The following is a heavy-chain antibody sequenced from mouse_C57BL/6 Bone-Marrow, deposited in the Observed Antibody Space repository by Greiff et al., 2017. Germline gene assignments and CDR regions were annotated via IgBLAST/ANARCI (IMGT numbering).Heavy chain of an antibody. D-gene: IGHD2-1*01. CDR2: IDPNSGGT. CDR3: ARRRFRGNYDAMDY. CDR1: GYSFTSYW. V-gene: IGHV1-72*01. Sequence: VQLQQPGAELVKPGASVKLSCKASGYSFTSYWMNWVKQRPGRGLEWIGRIDPNSGGTKYNEKFKCKATLTVDKPSSTSYMQLNSLTSEDSAVYYCARRRFRGNYDAMDYWGQGTSVTVSS. J-gene: IGHJ4*01.